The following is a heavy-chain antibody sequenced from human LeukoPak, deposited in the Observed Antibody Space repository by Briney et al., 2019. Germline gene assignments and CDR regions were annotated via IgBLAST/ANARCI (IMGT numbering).Heavy chain of an antibody. J-gene: IGHJ4*02. V-gene: IGHV3-74*01. D-gene: IGHD6-19*01. CDR3: ARKGRYSSGWYEGYDY. CDR1: GFTFSSYW. Sequence: PGGSLRLSCAASGFTFSSYWMHWVRQAPGKGLVWVSRINSDGSSTSYADSVKGRFTISRDNAKNTLYLQMNSLRAEDAAVYYCARKGRYSSGWYEGYDYWGQGTLVTVSS. CDR2: INSDGSST.